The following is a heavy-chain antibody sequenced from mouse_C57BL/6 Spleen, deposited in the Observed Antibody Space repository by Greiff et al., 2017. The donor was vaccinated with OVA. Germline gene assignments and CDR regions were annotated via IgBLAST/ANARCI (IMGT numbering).Heavy chain of an antibody. CDR3: ARGDYYGSSNYAMDY. CDR1: GYTFTSYW. Sequence: VQLQQPGPELVKPGASVKLSCKASGYTFTSYWMHWVKQRPGQGLEWIGNINPSNGGTNYNEKFKSKATLTVDKSSSTAYMQLSSLTSEDSAVYYCARGDYYGSSNYAMDYWGQGTSVTVSS. J-gene: IGHJ4*01. D-gene: IGHD1-1*01. CDR2: INPSNGGT. V-gene: IGHV1-53*01.